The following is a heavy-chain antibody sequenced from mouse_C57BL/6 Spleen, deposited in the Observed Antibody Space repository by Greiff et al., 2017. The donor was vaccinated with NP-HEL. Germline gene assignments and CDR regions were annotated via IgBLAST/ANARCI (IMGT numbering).Heavy chain of an antibody. CDR1: GFSLTSYG. D-gene: IGHD1-1*01. V-gene: IGHV2-2*01. Sequence: VQLQQSGPGLVQPSQSLSITCTVSGFSLTSYGVHWVRQSPGKGLEWLGVIWSGGSTDYNAAFISRLSISKDNSKSQVFFKMNSLQADDTAIYYCARNTPTPLSTTVVAPPYYYAMDYWGQGTSVTVSS. CDR2: IWSGGST. J-gene: IGHJ4*01. CDR3: ARNTPTPLSTTVVAPPYYYAMDY.